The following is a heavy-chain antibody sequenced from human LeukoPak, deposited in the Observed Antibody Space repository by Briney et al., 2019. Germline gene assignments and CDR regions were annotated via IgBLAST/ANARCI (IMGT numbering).Heavy chain of an antibody. Sequence: SETLSLTCTVSGGSISSSSYYWGWIRQPPGKGLEWIGSIYYSGSTYYNPSLKSRVTISVDTSKNQSSLKLNSVTAADTAMYYCARSTMATITVDAFDIWGQGTMVTVSS. CDR1: GGSISSSSYY. CDR3: ARSTMATITVDAFDI. CDR2: IYYSGST. D-gene: IGHD5-24*01. J-gene: IGHJ3*02. V-gene: IGHV4-39*01.